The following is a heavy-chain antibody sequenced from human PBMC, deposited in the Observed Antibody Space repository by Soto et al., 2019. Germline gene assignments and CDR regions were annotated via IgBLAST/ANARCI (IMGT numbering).Heavy chain of an antibody. V-gene: IGHV4-39*01. D-gene: IGHD6-13*01. CDR3: ARQSDLKYSSSWYYFDY. Sequence: PSETLSLTCTVSGGSISSSSYYWGWIRQPPGKGLEWIGSIYYSGSTYYNPSLKSRVTISVDTSKNQFSLKLSSVTAADTAVYYCARQSDLKYSSSWYYFDYWGQGTLVTVSS. CDR2: IYYSGST. CDR1: GGSISSSSYY. J-gene: IGHJ4*02.